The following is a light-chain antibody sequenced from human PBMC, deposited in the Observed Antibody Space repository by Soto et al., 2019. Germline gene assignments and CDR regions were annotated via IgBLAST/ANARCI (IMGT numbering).Light chain of an antibody. Sequence: DIQMTQSPSTLSASVGDRVTITCRASQSISSLLAWYQQKPGKAPKLLIYDASSLESGVPSRFSGSGSGTEFTLTISSLQPDDLATYYCQQYNSSPELTFGGGAKVDIK. J-gene: IGKJ4*01. V-gene: IGKV1-5*01. CDR3: QQYNSSPELT. CDR1: QSISSL. CDR2: DAS.